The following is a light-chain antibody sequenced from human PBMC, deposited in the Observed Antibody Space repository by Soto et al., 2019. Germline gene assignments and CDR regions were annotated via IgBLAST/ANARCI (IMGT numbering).Light chain of an antibody. J-gene: IGKJ5*01. Sequence: DIQMTQSPPTLSASVGDRVTITCRASQSISNWLAWYQQKPGKAPKLLISKASSLESGVPTRFSGSRSGTEFTLAISSLQPDDFATYYCQQYNGPSTTFGQGTRLEIK. CDR1: QSISNW. V-gene: IGKV1-5*03. CDR2: KAS. CDR3: QQYNGPSTT.